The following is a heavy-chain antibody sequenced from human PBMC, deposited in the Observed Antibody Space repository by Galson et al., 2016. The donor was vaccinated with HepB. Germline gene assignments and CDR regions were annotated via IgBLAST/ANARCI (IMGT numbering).Heavy chain of an antibody. J-gene: IGHJ4*02. CDR3: ATVRGEGYSHGYGDD. D-gene: IGHD5-18*01. Sequence: SLRLSCAASGVTFSNYGMHWVRQAPGKGLEWVAFIWYDGSNKNYADSVKGRFTISRDKSKNTLYLQMNSLRVEDTAVYYCATVRGEGYSHGYGDDWGQGTLVTVSS. V-gene: IGHV3-33*01. CDR1: GVTFSNYG. CDR2: IWYDGSNK.